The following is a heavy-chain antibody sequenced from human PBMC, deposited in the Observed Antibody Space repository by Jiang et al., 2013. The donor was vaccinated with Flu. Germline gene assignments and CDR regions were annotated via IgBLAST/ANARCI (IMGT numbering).Heavy chain of an antibody. CDR3: AKDLNSSGWYKGFDY. CDR1: GFTFSSYA. CDR2: ISGSGGST. Sequence: RLSCAASGFTFSSYAMSWVRQAPGKGLEWVSAISGSGGSTYYADSVKGRFTISRDNSKNTLYLQMNSLRAEDTAVYYCAKDLNSSGWYKGFDYWGQGTLVTVSS. J-gene: IGHJ4*02. V-gene: IGHV3-23*01. D-gene: IGHD6-19*01.